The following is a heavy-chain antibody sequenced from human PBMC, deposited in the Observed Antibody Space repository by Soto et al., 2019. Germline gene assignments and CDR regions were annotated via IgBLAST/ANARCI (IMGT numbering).Heavy chain of an antibody. V-gene: IGHV3-33*01. J-gene: IGHJ4*02. CDR3: ARDNVDSAYSIDR. D-gene: IGHD2-15*01. CDR1: GFRFDRYG. Sequence: QVQLVESGGGVVQSGRSLRLSCATSGFRFDRYGIHWVRQAPGKGLEWVGIIWYDGSNKYYADSVKGRFTISRDNSKNTLYRQMNSLRFEDTAGYYCARDNVDSAYSIDRWGQGTLVTVSS. CDR2: IWYDGSNK.